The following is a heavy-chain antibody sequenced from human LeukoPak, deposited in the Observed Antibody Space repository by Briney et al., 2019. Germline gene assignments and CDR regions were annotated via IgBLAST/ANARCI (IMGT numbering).Heavy chain of an antibody. J-gene: IGHJ4*02. Sequence: GGSLRLSCAASGFTVSSNYMSWVRQAPGKGLEWVSVIYSGGSTYYADSVKGRFTISRDNSKNTLYLQMNSLRAEDTAVYYCARDLSSGYGGFFDYWGQGTLVTVSS. CDR1: GFTVSSNY. CDR3: ARDLSSGYGGFFDY. D-gene: IGHD3-3*01. V-gene: IGHV3-53*01. CDR2: IYSGGST.